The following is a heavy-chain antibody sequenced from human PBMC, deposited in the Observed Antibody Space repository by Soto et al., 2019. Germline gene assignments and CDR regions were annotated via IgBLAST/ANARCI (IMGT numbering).Heavy chain of an antibody. Sequence: QPGGSLRLSCAASGFTFSSYRMNWVRQAPGKGLEWVSYISRSSSAVYYADSVKGRFTISRDNAKNSLYLQMNSLRDEDTAVYYCARESQWAFDIWGQGTMVTVSS. J-gene: IGHJ3*02. CDR3: ARESQWAFDI. CDR2: ISRSSSAV. V-gene: IGHV3-48*02. CDR1: GFTFSSYR. D-gene: IGHD2-8*01.